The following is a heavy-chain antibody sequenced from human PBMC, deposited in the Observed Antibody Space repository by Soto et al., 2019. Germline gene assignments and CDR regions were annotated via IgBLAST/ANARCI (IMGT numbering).Heavy chain of an antibody. CDR2: INHSGST. CDR1: GGSFSGYY. Sequence: WETLSLTCAVYGGSFSGYYWSWIRQPPGKGLEWIGEINHSGSTNYNPSLKSRVTISVDTSKNQFSLKLSSVTAADTAVYYCARAPMVRGVIASFDPWGQGTLVTVSS. CDR3: ARAPMVRGVIASFDP. D-gene: IGHD3-10*01. V-gene: IGHV4-34*01. J-gene: IGHJ5*02.